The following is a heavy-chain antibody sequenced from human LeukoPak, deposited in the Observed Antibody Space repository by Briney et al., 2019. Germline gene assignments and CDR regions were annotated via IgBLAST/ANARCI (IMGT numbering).Heavy chain of an antibody. D-gene: IGHD2-2*02. V-gene: IGHV1-69*02. CDR1: GGTFSSYT. CDR3: ARCCSSTSCYTLNTGAYYYYGMDV. J-gene: IGHJ6*02. Sequence: ASVKVSCKASGGTFSSYTISWVRQAPGQGLEWMGRIIPILGIANYAQKFQGRVTITADKSTSTAYMELSSLRSEDTAVYYCARCCSSTSCYTLNTGAYYYYGMDVWGQGTTVTVSS. CDR2: IIPILGIA.